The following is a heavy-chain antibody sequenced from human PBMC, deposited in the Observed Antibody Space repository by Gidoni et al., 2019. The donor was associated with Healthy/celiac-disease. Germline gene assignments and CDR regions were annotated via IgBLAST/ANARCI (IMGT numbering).Heavy chain of an antibody. CDR2: ISYDGSNK. J-gene: IGHJ4*02. CDR1: GFTFSSYG. Sequence: QVQLVESGGGVVQPGRSLRLSCAASGFTFSSYGMPWVRQAPGKGLEWVAVISYDGSNKYYADSVKGRFTISRDNSKNTLYLHMNSLRAEDTAVYYCAKDSPFGGSRDGYNFIFDYWGQGTLVTVSA. D-gene: IGHD1-1*01. CDR3: AKDSPFGGSRDGYNFIFDY. V-gene: IGHV3-30*18.